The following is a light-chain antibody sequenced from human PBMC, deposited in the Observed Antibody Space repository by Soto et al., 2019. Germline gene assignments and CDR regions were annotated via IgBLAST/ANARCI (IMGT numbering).Light chain of an antibody. J-gene: IGKJ4*01. CDR2: AAS. CDR3: QQSNSFPLT. Sequence: DIQMTQSPSSVSASVGDRVAITCRASQGISSRLAWYQQKPGKAPNLLIYAASSLQSGVPSRFSGSGSETDFTLTIGSLQPEDFATYYCQQSNSFPLTFGGGTKVEIK. CDR1: QGISSR. V-gene: IGKV1-12*01.